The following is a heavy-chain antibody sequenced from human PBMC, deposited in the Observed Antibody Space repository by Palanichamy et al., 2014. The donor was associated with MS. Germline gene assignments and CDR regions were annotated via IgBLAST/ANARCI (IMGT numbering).Heavy chain of an antibody. CDR1: GGSISSYY. D-gene: IGHD1-26*01. V-gene: IGHV4-4*07. CDR2: ISASGRT. CDR3: VRDDTTSLDY. J-gene: IGHJ4*02. Sequence: QVQLQESGPGLVKPSETLSLTCTVSGGSISSYYWSWIRQPAGKGLEWIGRISASGRTYYNPSLKSRVTMSMDTSKNQFSLNLGSVSAADTAVFYCVRDDTTSLDYWDQGTLITVSS.